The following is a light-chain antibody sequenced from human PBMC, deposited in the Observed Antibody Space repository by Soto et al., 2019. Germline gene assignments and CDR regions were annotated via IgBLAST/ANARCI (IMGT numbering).Light chain of an antibody. V-gene: IGKV3-15*01. J-gene: IGKJ3*01. CDR1: ESVHRN. CDR2: YAS. CDR3: QHYSNWPPT. Sequence: EMVMTQSPAPLSVSPGERVTLSCRSSESVHRNLAWYQQKPGQGPSLLIYYASTMATGVTDRLTGSGSGTEFTLTISTLQSEDFGVYHCQHYSNWPPTFGPGTKVEIK.